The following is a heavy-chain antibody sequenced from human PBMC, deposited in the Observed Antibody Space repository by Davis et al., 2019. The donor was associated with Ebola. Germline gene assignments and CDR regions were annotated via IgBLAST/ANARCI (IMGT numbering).Heavy chain of an antibody. D-gene: IGHD4-11*01. CDR1: GGSFSGYY. V-gene: IGHV4-59*01. Sequence: SETLSLTCAVYGGSFSGYYWNWIRRPPGKGLEWIGNIYYSGTTNYNPSLKSRVTISRDTSENQFSLTVNSVTAADTAMYYCARTPQYSSYGSYFDYWGQGALVTVSS. CDR3: ARTPQYSSYGSYFDY. CDR2: IYYSGTT. J-gene: IGHJ4*02.